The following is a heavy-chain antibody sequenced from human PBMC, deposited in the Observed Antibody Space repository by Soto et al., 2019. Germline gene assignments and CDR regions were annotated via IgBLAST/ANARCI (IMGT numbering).Heavy chain of an antibody. Sequence: EVHLLESGGTLVQPGGSLTLSCAASGFDFSTYAMTWVRQAPGKGLEWVSAIINSGATTYYADSVKGRFTSTRDNSRNTLYLQKNSLRADDAVMYYCAKDWPGTSSVKSDIWGQGTLVTVSS. V-gene: IGHV3-23*01. CDR2: IINSGATT. D-gene: IGHD3-10*01. CDR1: GFDFSTYA. J-gene: IGHJ4*02. CDR3: AKDWPGTSSVKSDI.